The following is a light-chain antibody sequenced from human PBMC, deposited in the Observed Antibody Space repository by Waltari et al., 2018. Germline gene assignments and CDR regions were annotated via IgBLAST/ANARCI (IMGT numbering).Light chain of an antibody. Sequence: AIQMTQSPSSLSASVGDRVTITCRASQGIRNDLGWYQQKPGKAPKLLIYAASSLQGWVPSRFIGSGSGTDFTLTISSLQPEDFATYYCLQDYNYPRTFGPGTKVDIK. CDR3: LQDYNYPRT. CDR2: AAS. J-gene: IGKJ3*01. CDR1: QGIRND. V-gene: IGKV1-6*01.